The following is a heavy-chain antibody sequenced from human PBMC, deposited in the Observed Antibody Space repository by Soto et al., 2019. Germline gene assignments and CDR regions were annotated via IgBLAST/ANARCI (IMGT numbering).Heavy chain of an antibody. V-gene: IGHV4-59*08. CDR1: GGSISSYY. D-gene: IGHD6-13*01. J-gene: IGHJ5*02. CDR2: IYYSGST. Sequence: SETLSLTCTVSGGSISSYYWSWIRQPPGKGLEWIGYIYYSGSTNYNPSLKSRITISVDTSKNQFSLNLSSVTAADTAVYYCARRPRGIVAAGPFGPWGQGTLVTVSS. CDR3: ARRPRGIVAAGPFGP.